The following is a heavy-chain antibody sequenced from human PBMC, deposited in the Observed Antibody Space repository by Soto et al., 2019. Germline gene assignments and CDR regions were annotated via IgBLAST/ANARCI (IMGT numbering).Heavy chain of an antibody. CDR3: AKPSHPYSGSYYGPLDF. V-gene: IGHV3-30*18. D-gene: IGHD3-10*01. J-gene: IGHJ4*02. Sequence: VLLVESGAGVVQPGRSLRLSCAASGFTFTTYGMHWVRQAPGKGLEWVALISFDGSHRYFAESVKGRFTISRDNSNNTLYLHMNSLRIDDTAVFFCAKPSHPYSGSYYGPLDFWGQRALVTVSS. CDR2: ISFDGSHR. CDR1: GFTFTTYG.